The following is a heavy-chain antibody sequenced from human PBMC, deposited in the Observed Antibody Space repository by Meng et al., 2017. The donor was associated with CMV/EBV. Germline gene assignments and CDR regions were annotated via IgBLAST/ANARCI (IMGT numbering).Heavy chain of an antibody. V-gene: IGHV5-51*01. CDR2: IYSGDSDT. Sequence: GESLKISCKGSGYSFTSYWIGWVRQTPGKGLEWMGIIYSGDSDTRYSPSFQGQFTISADKSITTAYLQQSSLEASDAAMYYCAGPIYCSNTSCPGGLVYWGQGTLVTVSS. CDR3: AGPIYCSNTSCPGGLVY. J-gene: IGHJ4*02. D-gene: IGHD2-2*01. CDR1: GYSFTSYW.